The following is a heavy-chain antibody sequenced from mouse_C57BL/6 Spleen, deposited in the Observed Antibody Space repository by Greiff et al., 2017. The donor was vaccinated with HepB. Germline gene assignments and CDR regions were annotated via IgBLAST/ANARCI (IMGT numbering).Heavy chain of an antibody. CDR2: IDPETGGT. J-gene: IGHJ1*03. D-gene: IGHD1-1*01. V-gene: IGHV1-15*01. CDR3: TSITTVVATRYFDV. Sequence: QVQLQQSGAELVRPGASVTLSCKASGYTFTDYEMHWVKQTPVHGLEWIGAIDPETGGTAYNQKFKGKAILTADKSSSTAYMELRSLTSEDSAVYYCTSITTVVATRYFDVWGTGTTVTVSS. CDR1: GYTFTDYE.